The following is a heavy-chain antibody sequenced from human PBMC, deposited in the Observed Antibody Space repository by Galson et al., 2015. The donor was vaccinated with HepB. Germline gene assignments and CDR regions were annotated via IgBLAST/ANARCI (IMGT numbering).Heavy chain of an antibody. D-gene: IGHD3-10*01. CDR1: GYTFTGYY. CDR2: INPNSDGT. V-gene: IGHV1-2*06. J-gene: IGHJ5*02. CDR3: AREGGGLARGVRNWFDP. Sequence: SCKASGYTFTGYYMHWVRQAPGQGLEWIGRINPNSDGTNYAQKFQGRVTMTRDTSISTAYMELSRLRSDDTAVYYCAREGGGLARGVRNWFDPWGQGTLVTVSS.